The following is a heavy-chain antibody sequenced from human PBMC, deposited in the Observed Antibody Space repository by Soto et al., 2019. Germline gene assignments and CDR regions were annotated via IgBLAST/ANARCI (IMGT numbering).Heavy chain of an antibody. CDR2: IYYLGST. J-gene: IGHJ4*02. Sequence: SETLSLTCSVSGGSMSEYFWCWIRQSPGKGLEWIGYIYYLGSTDYNPSLKSRVTISVDTSKRQFSLRLTSVTAADTAVYYCARDGYDGSGSPYPDHWGPGTKLTVSA. CDR3: ARDGYDGSGSPYPDH. CDR1: GGSMSEYF. D-gene: IGHD3-10*01. V-gene: IGHV4-59*01.